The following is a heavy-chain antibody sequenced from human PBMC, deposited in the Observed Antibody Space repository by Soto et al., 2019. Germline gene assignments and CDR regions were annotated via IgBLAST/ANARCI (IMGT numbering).Heavy chain of an antibody. V-gene: IGHV4-30-2*01. CDR1: GGSISSGGYS. CDR3: ARGITTVTTFVY. D-gene: IGHD4-17*01. J-gene: IGHJ4*02. CDR2: IYHSGST. Sequence: QLQLQESGSGLVKPSQTLSLTCAVSGGSISSGGYSCNWIRQPPGKGLEWIGYIYHSGSTYYNPSPTSRVTISVDRAKNQFSLKLRSVTAADTAVYYCARGITTVTTFVYWGQGTLVTVSS.